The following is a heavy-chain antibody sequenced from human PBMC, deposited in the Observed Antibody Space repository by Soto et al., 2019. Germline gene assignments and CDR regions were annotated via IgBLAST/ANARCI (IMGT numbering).Heavy chain of an antibody. Sequence: QLQLQESGPGLVKPSETLSLTCTVSGGSISSSSYYWGWIRQPPGKGLEWIGSIYYSGSTYYNPSLKSRVTISVDTSKNQFSLKLSSVTAADTAVYYCASYGDYRIQFDYWGQGTLVTVSS. D-gene: IGHD4-17*01. CDR3: ASYGDYRIQFDY. CDR2: IYYSGST. J-gene: IGHJ4*02. V-gene: IGHV4-39*01. CDR1: GGSISSSSYY.